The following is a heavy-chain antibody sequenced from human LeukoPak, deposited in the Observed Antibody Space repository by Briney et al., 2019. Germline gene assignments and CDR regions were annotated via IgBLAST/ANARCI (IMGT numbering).Heavy chain of an antibody. CDR1: GGSISSGSYY. D-gene: IGHD2-15*01. CDR3: ARESAIVVVVAAGAFDI. CDR2: IYTSGST. J-gene: IGHJ3*02. Sequence: PSETLSLTCTVSGGSISSGSYYWSWIRQPAGKGLEWIGRIYTSGSTNYNPSLKGRVTISVDTSKNQFSLKLSSVTAADTAVYYCARESAIVVVVAAGAFDIWSQGTMVTVSS. V-gene: IGHV4-61*02.